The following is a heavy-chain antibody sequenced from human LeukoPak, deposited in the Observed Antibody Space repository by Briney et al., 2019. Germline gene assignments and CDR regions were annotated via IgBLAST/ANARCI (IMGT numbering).Heavy chain of an antibody. J-gene: IGHJ4*02. CDR3: ARDSIDYDFWSGYSPYPGY. D-gene: IGHD3-3*01. CDR2: INTNTGNP. V-gene: IGHV7-4-1*02. CDR1: GYTFTSYA. Sequence: ASVKVSCKASGYTFTSYAMNWVRQAPGQGLEWMGWINTNTGNPTYAQVFTGRFVFSLDTSVSTAYLQISSLKAEDTAVYYCARDSIDYDFWSGYSPYPGYWGQGTLVTVSS.